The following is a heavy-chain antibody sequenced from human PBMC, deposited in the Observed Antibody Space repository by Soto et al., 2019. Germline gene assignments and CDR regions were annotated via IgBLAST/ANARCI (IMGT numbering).Heavy chain of an antibody. CDR2: ISYDGSNK. CDR1: GFTFSSYA. J-gene: IGHJ2*01. Sequence: PGGSLRLSCAASGFTFSSYAMHWVRQAPGKGLEWVAVISYDGSNKYYADSVKGRFTISRDSSKNTLYLQMNSLRAEDTAVYYCARVAGGCSGGSCYSYWYFDLWGRGTLVTVSS. CDR3: ARVAGGCSGGSCYSYWYFDL. D-gene: IGHD2-15*01. V-gene: IGHV3-30-3*01.